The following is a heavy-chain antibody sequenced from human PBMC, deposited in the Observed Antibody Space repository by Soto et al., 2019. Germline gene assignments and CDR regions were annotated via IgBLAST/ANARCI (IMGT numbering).Heavy chain of an antibody. Sequence: PGGSLRLSCVGSGFTFGNYAMSWVRQAPGKGLEWVSSITGIDGRTYYADSVKGRFTISRDNPKNTLYLQMNSLRAEDTAMFYCAKDRGPYCSGGICYPPSWFDPWGQGTQVTVSS. V-gene: IGHV3-23*01. CDR2: ITGIDGRT. D-gene: IGHD2-15*01. CDR3: AKDRGPYCSGGICYPPSWFDP. CDR1: GFTFGNYA. J-gene: IGHJ5*02.